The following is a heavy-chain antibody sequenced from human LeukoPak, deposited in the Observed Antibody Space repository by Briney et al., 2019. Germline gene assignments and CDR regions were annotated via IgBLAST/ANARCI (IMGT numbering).Heavy chain of an antibody. CDR2: IYHSGST. V-gene: IGHV4-38-2*01. D-gene: IGHD3-10*01. CDR1: GYSISSGYY. Sequence: PSETLSLTCAVSGYSISSGYYWGWIRQPPGKGLEWIGSIYHSGSTYYNPSLKSRVTISVDTSKNQFSLKLSSVTAADTAVYYCARRGRLWFGELLYETGTEYYFDYWGQGTLAPSPQ. J-gene: IGHJ4*02. CDR3: ARRGRLWFGELLYETGTEYYFDY.